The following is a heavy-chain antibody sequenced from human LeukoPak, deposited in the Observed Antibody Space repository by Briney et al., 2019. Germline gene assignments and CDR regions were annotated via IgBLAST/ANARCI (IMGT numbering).Heavy chain of an antibody. J-gene: IGHJ4*02. CDR2: IYYSGST. V-gene: IGHV4-39*01. D-gene: IGHD3-3*01. CDR1: GDSISSGLYY. Sequence: KPSETLSLTCTVSGDSISSGLYYWGWIRQPPGKGLEWIGTIYYSGSTHYNPFLKSRVTISIDISNNQFSLRLKSVTAADTAVYYCVRHPALRYDFWSGYSIDYWGQGTLVTVSS. CDR3: VRHPALRYDFWSGYSIDY.